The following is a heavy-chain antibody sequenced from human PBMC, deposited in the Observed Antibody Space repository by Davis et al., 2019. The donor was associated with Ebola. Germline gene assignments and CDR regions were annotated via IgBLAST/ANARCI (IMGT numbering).Heavy chain of an antibody. D-gene: IGHD2-2*01. V-gene: IGHV1-3*04. Sequence: ASVKVSCKASGYTFTSYAMHWVRQAPAQRLEWMGWINTGNGNTKYSQKFQGRVTITRDTSARTAYMELSSLRSEDTAVYYCARYCSSTSCHDAFDIWGQGTMVTVSS. J-gene: IGHJ3*02. CDR3: ARYCSSTSCHDAFDI. CDR2: INTGNGNT. CDR1: GYTFTSYA.